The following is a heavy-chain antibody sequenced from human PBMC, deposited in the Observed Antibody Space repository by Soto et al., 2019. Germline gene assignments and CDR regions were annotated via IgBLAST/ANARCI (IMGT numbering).Heavy chain of an antibody. V-gene: IGHV1-46*03. Sequence: VRQAPGQGLEWMGIINPSGGSTSYAQKFQGRVTMTRDTSTSTVYMELSSLRSEDTAVYYCARGSGVAVIHDAFDIWGQGTMVTVSS. D-gene: IGHD2-8*01. J-gene: IGHJ3*02. CDR2: INPSGGST. CDR3: ARGSGVAVIHDAFDI.